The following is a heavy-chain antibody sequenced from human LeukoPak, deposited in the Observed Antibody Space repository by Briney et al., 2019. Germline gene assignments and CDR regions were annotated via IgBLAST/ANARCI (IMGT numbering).Heavy chain of an antibody. J-gene: IGHJ4*02. V-gene: IGHV4-34*01. D-gene: IGHD2-2*01. Sequence: PSETLSLTCAVYGGSFSGYYWSWIRQPPGKGLEWVGEINYSGSTNYNPSLKSRVTISVDTSKNQLSLKLSSVPAADTAVYYCARGRSLGIVVVPATSDYWGQGTLVTVSS. CDR3: ARGRSLGIVVVPATSDY. CDR2: INYSGST. CDR1: GGSFSGYY.